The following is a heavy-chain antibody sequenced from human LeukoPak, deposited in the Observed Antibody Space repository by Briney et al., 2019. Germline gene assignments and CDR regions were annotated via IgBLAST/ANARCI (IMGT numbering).Heavy chain of an antibody. CDR1: GFTFSSYT. Sequence: GGSLRLSCAASGFTFSSYTMNWVRQAPGRGLEWVSCISGSSSYIYYADSVKGRFTISRDNAKNSLYLQMNSLRGEDTAVYYCARDSVVGATTAQHWGQGILVTVSS. J-gene: IGHJ1*01. D-gene: IGHD1-26*01. V-gene: IGHV3-21*01. CDR3: ARDSVVGATTAQH. CDR2: ISGSSSYI.